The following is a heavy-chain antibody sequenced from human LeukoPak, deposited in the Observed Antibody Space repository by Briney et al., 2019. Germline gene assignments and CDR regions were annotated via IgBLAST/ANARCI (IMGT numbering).Heavy chain of an antibody. D-gene: IGHD3-10*01. V-gene: IGHV1-46*03. J-gene: IGHJ4*02. CDR3: AIQTYYYGSGSYYSTALDY. CDR2: INPSGGST. CDR1: GYTFTSNY. Sequence: ASVKLSCKASGYTFTSNYMHWARHAPGQGLEWVGIINPSGGSTSYAQKFQGRVTMTRDTSTSTVYMELSSLRSEDTAVYYCAIQTYYYGSGSYYSTALDYWGQGTLVTVSS.